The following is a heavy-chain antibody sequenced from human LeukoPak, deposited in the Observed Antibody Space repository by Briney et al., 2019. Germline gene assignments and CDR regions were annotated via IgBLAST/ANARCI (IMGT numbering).Heavy chain of an antibody. CDR3: ARARFGTVGADY. CDR2: IKQDGREK. V-gene: IGHV3-7*01. CDR1: GFTFSNYW. Sequence: GGSLRLSCAASGFTFSNYWMNWVRQAPGKGLEWVANIKQDGREKYYVDSVKGRFTISRDNAKNSLYLQMNSLRAEDTAVYYCARARFGTVGADYWGQGTLVTVSS. D-gene: IGHD1-1*01. J-gene: IGHJ4*02.